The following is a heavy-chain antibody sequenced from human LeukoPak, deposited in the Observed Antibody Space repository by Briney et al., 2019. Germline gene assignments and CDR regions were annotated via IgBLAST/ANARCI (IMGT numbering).Heavy chain of an antibody. J-gene: IGHJ5*02. Sequence: ASVKVSCKASGYTFTTYYIHRVRQAPGQRLEWMGWINPNGGGTKYAQDFQGRATMTIDTSINTSYMQLNSPTSDDTAVYYCARDLRQQLILGWLDPWGQGTLVTVSS. CDR2: INPNGGGT. CDR1: GYTFTTYY. D-gene: IGHD6-13*01. CDR3: ARDLRQQLILGWLDP. V-gene: IGHV1-2*02.